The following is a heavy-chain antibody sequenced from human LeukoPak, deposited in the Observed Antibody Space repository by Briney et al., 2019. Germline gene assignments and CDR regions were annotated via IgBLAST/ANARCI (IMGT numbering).Heavy chain of an antibody. D-gene: IGHD2-2*01. CDR3: ATPGPAPINNWFET. V-gene: IGHV1-24*01. CDR2: FDPEDGET. CDR1: GHTLTELS. J-gene: IGHJ5*02. Sequence: ASVKVSCKVSGHTLTELSMHWVRQAPGKGLEWMGSFDPEDGETVYAQSFQGRVTLTEDTSIDTAYMELYILRSEGTAVYYCATPGPAPINNWFETWGQGTLVTVSS.